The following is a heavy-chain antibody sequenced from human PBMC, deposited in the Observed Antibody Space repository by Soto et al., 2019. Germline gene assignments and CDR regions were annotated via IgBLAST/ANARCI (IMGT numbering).Heavy chain of an antibody. CDR2: ISYTGSS. V-gene: IGHV4-31*03. J-gene: IGHJ6*02. CDR1: GGSISSGGYY. Sequence: TPSLTYTVSGGSISSGGYYWSWIRQDAGKGLEWIGYISYTGSSYYNPSLTSRVTISVDTSKNQFSLKVRSVTAAVTAVYYCARVGEYCSTTSCHHYYSYGLDVWGQGTTVTVSS. CDR3: ARVGEYCSTTSCHHYYSYGLDV. D-gene: IGHD2-2*01.